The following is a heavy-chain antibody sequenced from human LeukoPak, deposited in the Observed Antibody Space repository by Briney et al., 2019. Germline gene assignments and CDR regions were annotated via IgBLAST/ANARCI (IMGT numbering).Heavy chain of an antibody. D-gene: IGHD2-21*02. CDR1: GFTFSSYA. V-gene: IGHV3-53*01. CDR3: ARDHWGVTD. Sequence: GGSLRLSCAASGFTFSSYAMSWVRQAPGKGLEWVSVIYSGGSTYYADSVKGRFTISRDNSKNTLYLQMNSLRAEDTAVYYCARDHWGVTDWGQGTLVTVSS. CDR2: IYSGGST. J-gene: IGHJ4*02.